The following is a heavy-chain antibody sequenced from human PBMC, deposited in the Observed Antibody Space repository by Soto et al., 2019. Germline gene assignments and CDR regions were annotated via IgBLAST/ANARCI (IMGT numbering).Heavy chain of an antibody. J-gene: IGHJ4*02. V-gene: IGHV3-74*01. Sequence: GGSLRLSCAASGFTFSSYWMYWVRQAPGKGLVWVSRINTDGSSTTYADSVKGRFTISRDNAKKTLYLQMNSLRAEDTAFYYCARVSMGFPRYGGQGTLVTVSS. CDR3: ARVSMGFPRY. D-gene: IGHD3-16*01. CDR2: INTDGSST. CDR1: GFTFSSYW.